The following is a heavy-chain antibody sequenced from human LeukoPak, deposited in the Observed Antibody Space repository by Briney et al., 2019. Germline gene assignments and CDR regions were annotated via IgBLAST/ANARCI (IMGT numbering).Heavy chain of an antibody. Sequence: SETLSLTCTVSGYSISSGYYWGWIRQPPGKGLEWIGSIYHSGSTYYNPSLKSRVTISVDRSKNQFSLKLSSVTAADTAVYYCARGGRYSGSSIFDYWGQGTLVTVSS. CDR1: GYSISSGYY. J-gene: IGHJ4*02. CDR3: ARGGRYSGSSIFDY. D-gene: IGHD1-26*01. CDR2: IYHSGST. V-gene: IGHV4-38-2*02.